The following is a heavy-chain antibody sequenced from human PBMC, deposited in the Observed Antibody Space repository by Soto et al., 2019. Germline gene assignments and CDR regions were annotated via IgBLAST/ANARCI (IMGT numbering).Heavy chain of an antibody. V-gene: IGHV4-34*01. Sequence: PPENLSLTYGGYGGTFSGCYWSWIRQPPGKGLEWIGEINHSGSTNYNPSLKSRVTISVDTSKNQFSLKLSSVTAADTAVYYCARREHFFASSRHPPLGTDYRGPGLLVTVS. CDR1: GGTFSGCY. CDR2: INHSGST. J-gene: IGHJ4*02. CDR3: ARREHFFASSRHPPLGTDY. D-gene: IGHD2-2*01.